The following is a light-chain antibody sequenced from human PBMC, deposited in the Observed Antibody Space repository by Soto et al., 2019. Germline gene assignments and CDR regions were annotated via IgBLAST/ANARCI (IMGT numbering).Light chain of an antibody. V-gene: IGKV1-5*01. CDR2: GAS. J-gene: IGKJ1*01. Sequence: DIQVTQSPSTLSASVGDGVTITCRASQNINTWLAWYQQKPGEVPKLLIYGASNLQSGVPSRFGGSGSGTEFTLTISSLQPDDFASYYCQQYETDRTFGQGTKVDIK. CDR3: QQYETDRT. CDR1: QNINTW.